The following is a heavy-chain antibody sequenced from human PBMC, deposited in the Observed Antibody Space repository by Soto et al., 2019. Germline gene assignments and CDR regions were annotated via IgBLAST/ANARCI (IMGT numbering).Heavy chain of an antibody. CDR1: GFTFDDYT. Sequence: PGGSLRLSCAASGFTFDDYTMHWVRQAPGKGLEWVSLISWDGGSTYYADSVKGRFTISRDNSKNSLYLQMNGLRTEDTALYYCAKADYYGSGSYYSYYYYGMDVWGQGTTVTVSS. V-gene: IGHV3-43*01. CDR3: AKADYYGSGSYYSYYYYGMDV. D-gene: IGHD3-10*01. CDR2: ISWDGGST. J-gene: IGHJ6*02.